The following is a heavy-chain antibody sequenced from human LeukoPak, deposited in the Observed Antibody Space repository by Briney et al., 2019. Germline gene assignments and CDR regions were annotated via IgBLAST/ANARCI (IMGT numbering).Heavy chain of an antibody. D-gene: IGHD1-26*01. CDR1: GFTFSSYI. CDR3: ARETSGNYYFDS. J-gene: IGHJ4*02. CDR2: IDTGGNYI. V-gene: IGHV3-21*01. Sequence: GGSLTLSCAASGFTFSSYIMKWVRQAPGKGLAWVSSIDTGGNYIYYADSVKGRFTISRDNAKNSLYLQMNSLRAEDTAVYYCARETSGNYYFDSWGRGTLVTVSS.